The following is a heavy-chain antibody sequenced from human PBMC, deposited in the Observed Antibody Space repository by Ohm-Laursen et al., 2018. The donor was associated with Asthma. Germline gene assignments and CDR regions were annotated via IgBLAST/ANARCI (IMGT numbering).Heavy chain of an antibody. CDR3: AKGKPFMVRGVPYDY. CDR1: GFTFSSYG. J-gene: IGHJ4*02. Sequence: SLRLSCTASGFTFSSYGMHWVRQAPGKGLEWVAVISYDGSNKYYADSVKGRFTISRDNSKNTLYLQMNSLRAEDTAVYYCAKGKPFMVRGVPYDYWGQGTLVTVSS. CDR2: ISYDGSNK. V-gene: IGHV3-30*18. D-gene: IGHD3-10*01.